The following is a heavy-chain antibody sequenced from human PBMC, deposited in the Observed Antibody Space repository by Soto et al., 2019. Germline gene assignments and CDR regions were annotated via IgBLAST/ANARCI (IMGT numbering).Heavy chain of an antibody. Sequence: QLQLQESGPGLVKPSETLSLTCTVSGGSISSSSYYWGWIRQPPGKGLEWIGSIYYSGSTDHNPSLKIPVTISVDTSKNQSSLKLSSVTAADTALYYCSRQGRVCNDLNWFDPWGQGTLVTVSS. CDR2: IYYSGST. D-gene: IGHD1-1*01. J-gene: IGHJ5*02. CDR3: SRQGRVCNDLNWFDP. V-gene: IGHV4-39*01. CDR1: GGSISSSSYY.